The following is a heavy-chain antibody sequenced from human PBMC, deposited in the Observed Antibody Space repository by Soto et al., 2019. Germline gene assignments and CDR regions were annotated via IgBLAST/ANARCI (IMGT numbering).Heavy chain of an antibody. Sequence: SVKVSCKASGGTFSSYAFSWVRQAPGQGLEWMGDIIPFFDTADYAQKFQGRVTMTRNTSISTAYMELSSLRSEDTAVYYCARTLYGDNVDYWGQGTLVTV. V-gene: IGHV1-69*05. J-gene: IGHJ4*02. CDR2: IIPFFDTA. CDR3: ARTLYGDNVDY. D-gene: IGHD4-17*01. CDR1: GGTFSSYA.